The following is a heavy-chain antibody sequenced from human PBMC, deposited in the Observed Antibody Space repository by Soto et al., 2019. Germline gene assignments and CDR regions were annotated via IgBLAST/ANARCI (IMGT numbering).Heavy chain of an antibody. Sequence: QVQLVQSGAEEKKPGASVKVSCKASGYTFTNYAMHWVSQAPGQRLEWMGWINAGNGNTKYSQKFQGRVTITRDTSASTAYMELSSLRSEDTAVYYCARVSGYYLPDHWGQGTLVTVSS. V-gene: IGHV1-3*05. CDR2: INAGNGNT. CDR1: GYTFTNYA. J-gene: IGHJ4*02. D-gene: IGHD5-12*01. CDR3: ARVSGYYLPDH.